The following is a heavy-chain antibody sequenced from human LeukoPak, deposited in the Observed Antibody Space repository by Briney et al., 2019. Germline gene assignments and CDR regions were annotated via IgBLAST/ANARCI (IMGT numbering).Heavy chain of an antibody. J-gene: IGHJ4*02. V-gene: IGHV3-53*01. D-gene: IGHD5/OR15-5a*01. CDR2: IYSGGNT. CDR3: ARQTSASTVFDY. Sequence: PGGSLRLSCAASGFTVSNSYMSWVRQAPGKGLEWASAIYSGGNTFYADSVKGRFTISRDNSKNTVDFQMNSLRAEDTAMYYCARQTSASTVFDYWGQGTLVTVSS. CDR1: GFTVSNSY.